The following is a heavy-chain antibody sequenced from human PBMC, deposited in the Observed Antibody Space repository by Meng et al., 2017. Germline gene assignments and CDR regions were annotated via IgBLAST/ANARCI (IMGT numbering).Heavy chain of an antibody. V-gene: IGHV7-4-1*02. Sequence: QVQLVQSGSELKEPGASVKVSCKAYGYTFSTNVMNWVRQAPGQGLEWMGWINTKTGKPTYAQGFTGRLAFSLDTSASTAFLQINSLKAEDTAVYYCARAHSSGWYSFFDYWGQGTLVTVSS. CDR1: GYTFSTNV. CDR3: ARAHSSGWYSFFDY. J-gene: IGHJ4*02. CDR2: INTKTGKP. D-gene: IGHD6-19*01.